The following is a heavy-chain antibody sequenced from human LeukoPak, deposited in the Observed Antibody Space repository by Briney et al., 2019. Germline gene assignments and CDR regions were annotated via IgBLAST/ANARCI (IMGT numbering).Heavy chain of an antibody. Sequence: PGGSLRLSCAASGFTFSSYEMNWVRQAPGKGLEWVSYISSSGSTIYYADSVKGRFTISRDNAKNSLYLQMNSLRAEDTAVYYCARDRYYYGSGSYNNWFDPWGQGTLVTVSS. CDR1: GFTFSSYE. CDR3: ARDRYYYGSGSYNNWFDP. J-gene: IGHJ5*02. CDR2: ISSSGSTI. V-gene: IGHV3-48*03. D-gene: IGHD3-10*01.